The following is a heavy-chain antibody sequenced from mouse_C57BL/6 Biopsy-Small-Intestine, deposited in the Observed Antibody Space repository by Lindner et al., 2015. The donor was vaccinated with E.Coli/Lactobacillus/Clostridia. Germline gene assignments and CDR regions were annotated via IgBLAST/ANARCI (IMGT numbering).Heavy chain of an antibody. CDR2: IYPGDGST. Sequence: VQLQESGPELVKPGASVKISCKASGYAFSNSWMDWVRQRPGEGLEWIGRIYPGDGSTNYNGKFTGKAALTADKSSSTAYVQLRSLTSEDSAVYFCARSGNYYAYYFDYWGQGTTLTVSS. CDR1: GYAFSNSW. V-gene: IGHV1-82*01. D-gene: IGHD1-1*01. CDR3: ARSGNYYAYYFDY. J-gene: IGHJ2*01.